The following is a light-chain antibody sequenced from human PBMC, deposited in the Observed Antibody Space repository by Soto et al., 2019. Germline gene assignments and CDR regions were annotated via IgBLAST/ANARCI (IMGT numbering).Light chain of an antibody. V-gene: IGLV2-14*03. CDR2: DVS. CDR3: SSYTTSNTRQIV. Sequence: QSALTQPASVSGSPGQSITISCTGTSSDVGGYNYVSWYQHHPGKAPKFMIYDVSNRPSGVSNRFSGSKSGNTASLTISGLQDEDEADYYCSSYTTSNTRQIVFGTGTKVTVL. CDR1: SSDVGGYNY. J-gene: IGLJ1*01.